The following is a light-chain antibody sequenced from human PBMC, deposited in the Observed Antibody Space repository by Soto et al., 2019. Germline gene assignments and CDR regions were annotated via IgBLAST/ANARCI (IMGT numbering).Light chain of an antibody. J-gene: IGKJ1*01. CDR1: QSISSW. V-gene: IGKV1-5*03. CDR3: QHYNIYPWT. Sequence: DIQMTQSPSTLSASVGDRVTLTCLASQSISSWLAWFQQKPGKAPNLLIYKASSLASGVPSRFSGSGSGTDFTLTISSLQPDDFATYYCQHYNIYPWTFGQGTKVDIK. CDR2: KAS.